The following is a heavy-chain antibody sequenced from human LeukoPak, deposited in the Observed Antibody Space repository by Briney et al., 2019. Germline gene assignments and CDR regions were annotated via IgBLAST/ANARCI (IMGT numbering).Heavy chain of an antibody. V-gene: IGHV3-7*01. D-gene: IGHD3-16*01. Sequence: GGSLRLSCAGSGLTFSRYWMSWVRQAPGKGLEWVANIKQDGSEKNYVDSVKGRFTISRDNAKNSLFLQMNSLRAEDTAVYYCANSNWGCYGNFDYWGQGILVTVSS. CDR3: ANSNWGCYGNFDY. CDR2: IKQDGSEK. CDR1: GLTFSRYW. J-gene: IGHJ4*02.